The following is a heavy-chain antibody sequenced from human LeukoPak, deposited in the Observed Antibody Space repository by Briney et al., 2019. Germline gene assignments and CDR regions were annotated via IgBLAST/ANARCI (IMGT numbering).Heavy chain of an antibody. V-gene: IGHV4-39*01. D-gene: IGHD1-1*01. CDR1: GFSLSTSGVG. J-gene: IGHJ2*01. CDR3: ARTEGQLISWYFDL. Sequence: SGPTLVKPTQTLTLTCTFSGFSLSTSGVGVGWIRQPPGKGLEWIGSIYHSGTTYDNPSLKSRVTISVDTSKNEVSLTLTSVTAADTAIYYCARTEGQLISWYFDLWGRGTHVTVSS. CDR2: IYHSGTT.